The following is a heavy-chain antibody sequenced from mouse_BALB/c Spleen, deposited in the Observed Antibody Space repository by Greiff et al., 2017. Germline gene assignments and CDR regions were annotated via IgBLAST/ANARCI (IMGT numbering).Heavy chain of an antibody. V-gene: IGHV5-17*02. Sequence: DVKLVESGGGLVQPGGSRKLSCAASGFTFSSFGMHWVRQAPEKGLEWVAYISSGSSTIYYADTVKGRFTISRDNPKNTLFLQMTSLRSEDTAMYYCAMDGYYPYAMDYWGQGTSVTVSS. J-gene: IGHJ4*01. CDR2: ISSGSSTI. D-gene: IGHD2-3*01. CDR1: GFTFSSFG. CDR3: AMDGYYPYAMDY.